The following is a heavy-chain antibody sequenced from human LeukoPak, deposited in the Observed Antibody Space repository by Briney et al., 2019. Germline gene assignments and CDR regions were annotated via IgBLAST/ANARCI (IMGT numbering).Heavy chain of an antibody. CDR3: ARGRVLHSSSWYRGAPPYYYYYYGMDV. CDR1: GDSVSSNSAA. CDR2: TYSRSKLYN. J-gene: IGHJ6*02. V-gene: IGHV6-1*01. D-gene: IGHD6-13*01. Sequence: SQTLSLTCAISGDSVSSNSAAWNWIRQSPSRGLEWLGRTYSRSKLYNDYAVSVKSRITINPDTSKNQFSLKLSSVTAADTAVYYCARGRVLHSSSWYRGAPPYYYYYYGMDVWGQGTTVTVSS.